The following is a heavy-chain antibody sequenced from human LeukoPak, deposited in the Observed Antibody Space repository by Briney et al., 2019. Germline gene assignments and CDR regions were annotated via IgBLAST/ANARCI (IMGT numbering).Heavy chain of an antibody. D-gene: IGHD3-22*01. Sequence: PGGSLRLSCAASGFTFSSYAMSWVRQAPGKGLEWVSAISGSGGNTYYADSVKGRFTISRDNSKNTLYLQMNSLRAEDTAVYYCATYSSYYYDSSENYWGQGTLVTVSS. J-gene: IGHJ4*02. V-gene: IGHV3-23*01. CDR2: ISGSGGNT. CDR3: ATYSSYYYDSSENY. CDR1: GFTFSSYA.